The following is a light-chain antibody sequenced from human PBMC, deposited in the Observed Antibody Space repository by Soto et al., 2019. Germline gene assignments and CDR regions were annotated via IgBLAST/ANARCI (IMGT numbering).Light chain of an antibody. Sequence: QSVLTQPPSASGTPGQRVTISCSGSSSNIGSNTVNWFQQLPGTAPKLLIFSNTRRPSGVPDRFSGSKSGTSASLAISGLQSEDEADYYCAAWDDSLNGYVFGTGTKLTVL. V-gene: IGLV1-44*01. CDR2: SNT. CDR1: SSNIGSNT. CDR3: AAWDDSLNGYV. J-gene: IGLJ1*01.